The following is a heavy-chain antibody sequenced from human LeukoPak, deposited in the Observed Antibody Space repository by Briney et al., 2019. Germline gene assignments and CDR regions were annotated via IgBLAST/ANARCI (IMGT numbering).Heavy chain of an antibody. D-gene: IGHD3-22*01. CDR3: ASPPADYYDSRDYFDY. V-gene: IGHV1-69*04. J-gene: IGHJ4*02. Sequence: SVKVSCKASGGTFSSYVISGVRQAPGQGLEWMGRIIPILGIANYAQKFQGRVTITADKSTSTAYMELSSLRSEDTAVYYCASPPADYYDSRDYFDYWGQGTLVTVSS. CDR2: IIPILGIA. CDR1: GGTFSSYV.